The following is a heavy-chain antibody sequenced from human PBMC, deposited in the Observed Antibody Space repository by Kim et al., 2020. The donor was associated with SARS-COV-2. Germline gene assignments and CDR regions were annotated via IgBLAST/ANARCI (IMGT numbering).Heavy chain of an antibody. CDR2: ISGDGGST. V-gene: IGHV3-43*02. J-gene: IGHJ3*02. D-gene: IGHD2-15*01. CDR1: GFTFDDYA. Sequence: GGSLRLSCAASGFTFDDYAMHWVRQAPGKGLEWVSLISGDGGSTYYADSVKGRFTISRDNSKNSLYLQMNSLRTEDTALYYCAPLGGKVGGKLGWDDAFDIWGQGTMVTVSS. CDR3: APLGGKVGGKLGWDDAFDI.